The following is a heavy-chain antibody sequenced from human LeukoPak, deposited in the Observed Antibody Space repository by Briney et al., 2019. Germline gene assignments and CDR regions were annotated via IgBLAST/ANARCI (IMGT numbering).Heavy chain of an antibody. Sequence: PGGSLRLSCAASGFTSSSYSMNWVRQAPGKGLEWVTVISYDGSNKYYGDSVKGRFTISRDNSKNTLYLKMNSLRAEDTAVYYCAKEGSNGDFDYWGQGTLVTVSS. CDR3: AKEGSNGDFDY. D-gene: IGHD1-26*01. CDR1: GFTSSSYS. CDR2: ISYDGSNK. J-gene: IGHJ4*02. V-gene: IGHV3-30*18.